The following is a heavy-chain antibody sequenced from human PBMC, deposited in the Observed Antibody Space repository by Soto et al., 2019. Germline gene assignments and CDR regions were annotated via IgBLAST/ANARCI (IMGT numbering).Heavy chain of an antibody. CDR2: INAGNGNT. V-gene: IGHV1-3*01. D-gene: IGHD6-19*01. CDR1: GYTFTSYA. CDR3: ARAEALASSNSMDV. Sequence: AAVQVSCKASGYTFTSYAMHWVRQAPGQRLEWMGWINAGNGNTKYSQKFQGRVTITRDTSASKAYMELSSLRSEDTAVYYCARAEALASSNSMDVWGQGTRVTVSS. J-gene: IGHJ6*02.